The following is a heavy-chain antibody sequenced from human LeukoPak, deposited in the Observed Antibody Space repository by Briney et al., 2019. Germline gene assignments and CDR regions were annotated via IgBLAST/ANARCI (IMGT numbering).Heavy chain of an antibody. V-gene: IGHV4-4*02. CDR1: GGSISSSNW. CDR3: ARGRGYCSGGSCYSGEFDY. Sequence: SETLSLTCAVSGGSISSSNWWSWVRQPPGKGLEWIGEIYHSGSTNYNPSLKSRVTISVDKSKNQFSLKLSSVTAADTAVYYCARGRGYCSGGSCYSGEFDYWGQGTLVTVSS. CDR2: IYHSGST. D-gene: IGHD2-15*01. J-gene: IGHJ4*02.